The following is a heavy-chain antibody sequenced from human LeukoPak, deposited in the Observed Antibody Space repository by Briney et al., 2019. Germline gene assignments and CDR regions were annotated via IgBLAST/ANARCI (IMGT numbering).Heavy chain of an antibody. V-gene: IGHV3-11*04. J-gene: IGHJ4*02. CDR3: ARGDEGDTTVLRGGYFDY. D-gene: IGHD4-17*01. CDR1: GFTFSDYF. Sequence: VGSLRLSCAASGFTFSDYFMTWIRQAPGKGLEYISFITSSGTTTYYADSLKGRFTISRDNAKNSLYLQMDSLRAEDTAVYYCARGDEGDTTVLRGGYFDYWGQGTLVTVSS. CDR2: ITSSGTTT.